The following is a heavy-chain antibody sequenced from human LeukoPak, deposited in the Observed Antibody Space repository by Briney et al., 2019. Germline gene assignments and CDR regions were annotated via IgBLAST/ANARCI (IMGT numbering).Heavy chain of an antibody. CDR2: IYTSGST. D-gene: IGHD1-1*01. J-gene: IGHJ5*02. CDR3: ARVRWNPEVGWFDP. V-gene: IGHV4-4*07. CDR1: GGSISSYY. Sequence: PSETLSLTCTVSGGSISSYYWSWIRQPAGKGLEWIGRIYTSGSTNYNPSLKSRVTMSVDTSKNQFSLKLSSVTAADTAVYYCARVRWNPEVGWFDPWGQGTLVTVSS.